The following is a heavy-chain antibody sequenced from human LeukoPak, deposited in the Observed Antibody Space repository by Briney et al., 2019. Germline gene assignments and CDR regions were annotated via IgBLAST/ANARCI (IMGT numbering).Heavy chain of an antibody. CDR1: GFTFSSYA. D-gene: IGHD5-18*01. CDR3: AKEALQSLRYSYISNFDY. Sequence: GGSLRLSCAASGFTFSSYAMSWVRQAPGKGLEWVSAISACGGSTYYADSVKGRFTISRGNSKNTLYLQMNSLRAEDTAVYYCAKEALQSLRYSYISNFDYWGQGTLVTVYS. J-gene: IGHJ4*02. V-gene: IGHV3-23*01. CDR2: ISACGGST.